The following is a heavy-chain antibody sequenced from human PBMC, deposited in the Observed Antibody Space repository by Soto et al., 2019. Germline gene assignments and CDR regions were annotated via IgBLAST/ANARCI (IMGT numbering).Heavy chain of an antibody. CDR3: AKDPPSERMQPDYGMDV. J-gene: IGHJ6*02. CDR2: ISGSGRYT. Sequence: GGSLRLSCAASGFTFDSCVMSWVRQAPGKGPEWLSLISGSGRYTDYADSVKGRFTISRGNSKNTLYLQMNSLRVEDTAVYYCAKDPPSERMQPDYGMDVWGQGTTVTVSS. D-gene: IGHD6-13*01. CDR1: GFTFDSCV. V-gene: IGHV3-23*01.